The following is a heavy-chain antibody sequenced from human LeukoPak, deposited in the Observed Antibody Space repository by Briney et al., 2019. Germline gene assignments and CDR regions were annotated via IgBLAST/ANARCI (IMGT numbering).Heavy chain of an antibody. CDR2: INAGNGNT. Sequence: GASAKVSCKASGYTFTTYAMHWVRQAPGQSLEWMGWINAGNGNTKYSQKFQGRLTITRDTSASTDYMELSSLRSEDTAIYYCACYDISGEDGYWGQGTLVTVSS. CDR3: ACYDISGEDGY. CDR1: GYTFTTYA. V-gene: IGHV1-3*01. D-gene: IGHD3-22*01. J-gene: IGHJ4*02.